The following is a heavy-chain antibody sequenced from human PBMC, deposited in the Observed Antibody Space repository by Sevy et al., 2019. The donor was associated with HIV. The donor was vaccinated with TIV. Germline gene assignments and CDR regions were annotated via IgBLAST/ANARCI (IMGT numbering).Heavy chain of an antibody. Sequence: GGSLRLSCAASGFTVSRNYMSWVRQAPGKGLEWVSVIYSDGKTFYADTVQDRFTISRDNSKNTLYLQMNSLRAEDTAVYYCAGWSSAWTLFDYWGQGTLVTVSS. CDR2: IYSDGKT. CDR1: GFTVSRNY. CDR3: AGWSSAWTLFDY. J-gene: IGHJ4*02. V-gene: IGHV3-66*01. D-gene: IGHD6-19*01.